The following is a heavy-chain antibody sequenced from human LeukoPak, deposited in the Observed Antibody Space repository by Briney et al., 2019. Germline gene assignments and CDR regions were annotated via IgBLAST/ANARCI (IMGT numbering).Heavy chain of an antibody. CDR2: IYPGDSDT. D-gene: IGHD1-26*01. Sequence: GESLKIPCKGSGYSFTSYWIGWVRQLPGKGLEWMGIIYPGDSDTRYNPSFQGQVTTTADKSISTAYLQWSSRKLSDTARYYCGGWGGGSGSYRSSDAFDIWGQGTMVTVSS. J-gene: IGHJ3*02. CDR3: GGWGGGSGSYRSSDAFDI. V-gene: IGHV5-51*01. CDR1: GYSFTSYW.